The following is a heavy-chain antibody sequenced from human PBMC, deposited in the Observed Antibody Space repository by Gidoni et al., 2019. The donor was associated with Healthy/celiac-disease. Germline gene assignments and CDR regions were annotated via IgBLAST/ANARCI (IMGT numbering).Heavy chain of an antibody. Sequence: QVQLVESGGGVVQPGRSLRLSCAASGFTFRSYAMHWVRQAPGKGLEWVAVISYDGSNKYYADSVKGRFTISRDNSKNTLYLQMNSLRAEDTAVYYCARDLYCSSDGYFDYWGQGTLVTVSS. J-gene: IGHJ4*02. CDR1: GFTFRSYA. D-gene: IGHD6-6*01. CDR2: ISYDGSNK. CDR3: ARDLYCSSDGYFDY. V-gene: IGHV3-30-3*01.